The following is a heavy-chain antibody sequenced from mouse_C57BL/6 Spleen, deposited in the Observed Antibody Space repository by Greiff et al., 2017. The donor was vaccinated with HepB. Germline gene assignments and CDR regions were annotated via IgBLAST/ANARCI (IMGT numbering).Heavy chain of an antibody. V-gene: IGHV1-82*01. CDR2: IYPGDGDT. CDR3: ARAHYGSSPMDY. J-gene: IGHJ4*01. CDR1: GYAFSSSW. D-gene: IGHD1-1*01. Sequence: VQLVESGPELVKPGASVKISCKASGYAFSSSWMNWVKQRPGKGLEWIGRIYPGDGDTNYNGKFKGKATLTADKSSSTAYMQLSSLTSEDSAVYFCARAHYGSSPMDYWGQGTSVTVSS.